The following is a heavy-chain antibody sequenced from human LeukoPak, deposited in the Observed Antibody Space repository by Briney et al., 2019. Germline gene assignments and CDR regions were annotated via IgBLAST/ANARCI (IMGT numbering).Heavy chain of an antibody. CDR3: AKRSGYTTGWFFDF. J-gene: IGHJ4*02. CDR1: GFSFSSYA. D-gene: IGHD6-19*01. Sequence: GGSLKLSCAASGFSFSSYATSWVRQAPGKGLEWVSSISGSGDNTYYAESVKGRFTISRDNSKNTLFLQMNSLRAEGTAVSYCAKRSGYTTGWFFDFWGQGTLVTVSS. CDR2: ISGSGDNT. V-gene: IGHV3-23*01.